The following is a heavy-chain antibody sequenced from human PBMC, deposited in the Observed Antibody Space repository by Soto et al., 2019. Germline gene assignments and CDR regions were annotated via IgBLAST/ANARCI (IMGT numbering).Heavy chain of an antibody. V-gene: IGHV3-30*03. Sequence: GGSLRLSCAASGFTFSSYGMHWVRQAPGKGLEWVAVISYDGSNKYYADSVKGRFTISRDNSKNTLYLQMNSLRAEDTAVYYCATTPYYVWGQGTLVTVSS. CDR1: GFTFSSYG. D-gene: IGHD3-10*02. CDR3: ATTPYYV. J-gene: IGHJ4*02. CDR2: ISYDGSNK.